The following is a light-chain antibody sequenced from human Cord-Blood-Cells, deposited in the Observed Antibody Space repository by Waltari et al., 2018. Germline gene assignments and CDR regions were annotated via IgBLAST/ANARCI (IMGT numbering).Light chain of an antibody. CDR3: SSYAGSNNLV. V-gene: IGLV2-8*01. CDR1: SSDVGGYNY. Sequence: QSALTQPPPASGSPGQSVTISCTGTSSDVGGYNYVSWYQPHPGKAPKLMIYEVSKRPSGVRDRFSGAKSGNTAALAVSGLQAEDEADYYCSSYAGSNNLVFGGGTKLTVL. CDR2: EVS. J-gene: IGLJ2*01.